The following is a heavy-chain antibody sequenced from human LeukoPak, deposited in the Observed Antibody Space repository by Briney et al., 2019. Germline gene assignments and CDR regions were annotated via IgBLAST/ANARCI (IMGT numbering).Heavy chain of an antibody. CDR2: IIPIFGTA. V-gene: IGHV1-69*13. CDR3: ARAPHYYGSGPYYFVN. J-gene: IGHJ4*02. D-gene: IGHD3-10*01. Sequence: SVRVSCKASGGTFSSYAISWVRQAPGQGLEWMGGIIPIFGTANYAQKFQGRVTITADESTSTAYMELSSLRSEDTAVYYCARAPHYYGSGPYYFVNWGQGTLFTVSS. CDR1: GGTFSSYA.